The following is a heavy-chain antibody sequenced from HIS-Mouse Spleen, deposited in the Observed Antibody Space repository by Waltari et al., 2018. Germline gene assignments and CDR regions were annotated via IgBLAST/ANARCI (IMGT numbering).Heavy chain of an antibody. CDR1: GFTFSSYW. Sequence: EVQLVESGGGLVQPGGSLRLSCAASGFTFSSYWMSWVRQAPGKGLEGVDNIKQDGSEKYYVDSVKGRFTISRENAKNSLYLQMNSLRAEDTAVDYCAREIRALDYWGQGTLVTVSS. CDR3: AREIRALDY. CDR2: IKQDGSEK. J-gene: IGHJ4*02. V-gene: IGHV3-7*01.